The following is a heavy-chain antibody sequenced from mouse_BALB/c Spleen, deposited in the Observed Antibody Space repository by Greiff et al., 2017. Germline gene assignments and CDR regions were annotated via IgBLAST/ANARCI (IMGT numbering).Heavy chain of an antibody. CDR1: GFTFSSYG. D-gene: IGHD4-1*01. CDR3: ASTGTGWYFDV. Sequence: EVQGVESGGDLVKPGGSLKLSCAASGFTFSSYGMSWVRQTPDKRLEWVATISSGGSYTYYPDSVKGRFTISRDNAKNTLYLQMSSLKSEDTAMYYCASTGTGWYFDVWGAGTTVTVSS. CDR2: ISSGGSYT. V-gene: IGHV5-6*01. J-gene: IGHJ1*01.